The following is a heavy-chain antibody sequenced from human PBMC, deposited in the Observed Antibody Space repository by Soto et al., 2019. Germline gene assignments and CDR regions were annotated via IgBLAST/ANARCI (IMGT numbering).Heavy chain of an antibody. V-gene: IGHV4-31*03. D-gene: IGHD2-21*02. CDR3: ARVIGGDSKCYFDF. CDR2: IYYSGRT. J-gene: IGHJ4*02. CDR1: GVSISSGGYY. Sequence: PSETLSLTCTVSGVSISSGGYYWSWIRQHPGKGLEWIGNIYYSGRTYYNPSLKSRVILSVDTSKNHFSLTLRSVTAADSPMYYWARVIGGDSKCYFDFWDQGALVTFSS.